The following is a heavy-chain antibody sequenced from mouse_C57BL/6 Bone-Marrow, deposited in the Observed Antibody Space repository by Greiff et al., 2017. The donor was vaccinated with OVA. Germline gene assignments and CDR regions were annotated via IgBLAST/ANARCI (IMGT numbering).Heavy chain of an antibody. CDR1: GYSITSGYY. CDR3: ASDGDYLAWFAY. J-gene: IGHJ3*01. D-gene: IGHD2-13*01. V-gene: IGHV3-6*01. CDR2: ISYDGSN. Sequence: VQLQQSGPGLVKPSQSLSLTCSVTGYSITSGYYWNWIRQFPENQLEWVGYISYDGSNNYNPSLKNRISITRDTSKNQFFLKLNSVTTEDTATYYCASDGDYLAWFAYWGQGTLVTVSA.